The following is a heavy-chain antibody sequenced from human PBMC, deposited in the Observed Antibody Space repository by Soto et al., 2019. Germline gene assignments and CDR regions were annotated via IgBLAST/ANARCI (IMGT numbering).Heavy chain of an antibody. CDR3: ASWGNYVLRYFDWLSDYYYYGMDV. V-gene: IGHV4-31*03. Sequence: PSETLSLTCTVSGGSISSGGYYWSWIRQHPGKGLEWIGYIYYSGSTYYNPSLKSRVTISVDTSKNQFSLKLSSVTAADTAVYYCASWGNYVLRYFDWLSDYYYYGMDVWGQGTTVTVSS. CDR1: GGSISSGGYY. D-gene: IGHD3-9*01. J-gene: IGHJ6*02. CDR2: IYYSGST.